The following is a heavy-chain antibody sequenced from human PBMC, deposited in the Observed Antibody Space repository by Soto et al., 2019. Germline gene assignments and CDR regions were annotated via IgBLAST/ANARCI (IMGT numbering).Heavy chain of an antibody. CDR1: GFIFSVYA. CDR2: ISYDGNTK. J-gene: IGHJ4*02. D-gene: IGHD5-12*01. Sequence: QVQLVESGGGVVQPGRSLRLSCAASGFIFSVYAMHWVRQAPGKGLEWVAVISYDGNTKYYADSVKGRFTVSGDNSKNTLYVQMNNLSAEDTAMYYCAKETSAYEIDYWGQGTLVTVSS. CDR3: AKETSAYEIDY. V-gene: IGHV3-30-3*01.